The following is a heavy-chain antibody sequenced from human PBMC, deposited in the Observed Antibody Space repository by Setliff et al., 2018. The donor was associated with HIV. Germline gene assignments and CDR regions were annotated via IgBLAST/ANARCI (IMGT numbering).Heavy chain of an antibody. J-gene: IGHJ6*02. D-gene: IGHD3-22*01. V-gene: IGHV1-69*13. CDR1: GGTFSSYA. CDR3: ARDGYYYDSSAFFEGYPYYYMDV. CDR2: IIPSFGTT. Sequence: SVKVSCKASGGTFSSYAISWVRQAPGQGLEWMGGIIPSFGTTNYAQKFQGRVTITADESTGTAYLELSSLRSEDTAVYYCARDGYYYDSSAFFEGYPYYYMDVWGQGTTVTVSS.